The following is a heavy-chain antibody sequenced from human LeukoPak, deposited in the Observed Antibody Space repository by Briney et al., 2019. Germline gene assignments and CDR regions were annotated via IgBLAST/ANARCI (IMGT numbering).Heavy chain of an antibody. J-gene: IGHJ4*02. D-gene: IGHD5-18*01. V-gene: IGHV4-34*01. Sequence: PSETLSLTCAVYGGSFSGYYWSWIRQPPGKGLEWIGEINHSGSTNYNPSLKSRVTISVDTSKNQFSLKLSSVTAADTAVYYCARTDSYAKILDYWGQGTLVTVSS. CDR2: INHSGST. CDR3: ARTDSYAKILDY. CDR1: GGSFSGYY.